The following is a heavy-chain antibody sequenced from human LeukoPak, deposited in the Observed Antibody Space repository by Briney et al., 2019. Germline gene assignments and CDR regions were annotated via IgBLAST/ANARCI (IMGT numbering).Heavy chain of an antibody. V-gene: IGHV3-23*01. CDR3: AKGLRSSNFYYGMDV. CDR1: GFPFSTFV. J-gene: IGHJ6*02. Sequence: GSLRLSCAASGFPFSTFVLSWVRPAPGKGLEWVSGINDSGGRTHYADSVKGRFAISRDNSKNTLYLQLTSLRVDDTAIYYCAKGLRSSNFYYGMDVWGLGTTVTVSS. CDR2: INDSGGRT. D-gene: IGHD6-13*01.